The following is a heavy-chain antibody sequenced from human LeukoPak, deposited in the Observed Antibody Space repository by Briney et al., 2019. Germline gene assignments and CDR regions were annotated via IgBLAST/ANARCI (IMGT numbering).Heavy chain of an antibody. CDR1: GGSISSYY. CDR3: ARAAGSGWTPFDY. V-gene: IGHV4-59*01. J-gene: IGHJ4*02. Sequence: SETLSLTCTVSGGSISSYYWSWIRQPPGKGLEWIGYIYYSGSTNYNPSLKSRVTISVDPSKNQFSLKLSSVTAAGTAVYYCARAAGSGWTPFDYWGQGTLVTVSS. CDR2: IYYSGST. D-gene: IGHD6-19*01.